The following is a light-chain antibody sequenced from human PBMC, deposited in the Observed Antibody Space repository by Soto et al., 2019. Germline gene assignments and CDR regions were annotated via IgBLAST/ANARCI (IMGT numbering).Light chain of an antibody. J-gene: IGKJ2*01. Sequence: DIQMTQSPSSVSASVGDRVTITCRASQGISRWLAWYQQKPGKAPKLLIYAASSLQSGVPSRFSGRGSGRDFTLSISSLQPEDFATYYCQQANSFPFTFGQGPKLEIK. CDR2: AAS. CDR1: QGISRW. V-gene: IGKV1-12*01. CDR3: QQANSFPFT.